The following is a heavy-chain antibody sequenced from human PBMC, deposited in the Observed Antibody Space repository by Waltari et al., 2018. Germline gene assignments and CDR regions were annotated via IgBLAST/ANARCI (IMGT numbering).Heavy chain of an antibody. CDR3: ARDRGIGLYFDS. V-gene: IGHV4-4*02. CDR2: IHRSGRS. CDR1: GDSLNSNSW. J-gene: IGHJ4*02. D-gene: IGHD1-26*01. Sequence: QLQLQESGPGLVKPSGTLSLTCTVSGDSLNSNSWWSWVRQPPEKGLEWIGQIHRSGRSNYNPSLESRVTISLDTSNRQFSLKLTSTTAADTAVYYCARDRGIGLYFDSWGQGTLVTVSP.